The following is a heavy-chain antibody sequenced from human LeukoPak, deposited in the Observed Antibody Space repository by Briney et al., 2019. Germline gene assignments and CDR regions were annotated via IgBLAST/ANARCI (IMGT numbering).Heavy chain of an antibody. CDR1: GGSISSSNW. V-gene: IGHV4-4*02. D-gene: IGHD6-13*01. CDR3: ARPGVLVVRQQLVRGWFDP. CDR2: IYHSGST. J-gene: IGHJ5*02. Sequence: SGTLSLICAVSGGSISSSNWWSWVRQSPGKGLEWIGEIYHSGSTNYNPSLKSRVTISVDTSKNQFSLKLSSVTAADTAVYYCARPGVLVVRQQLVRGWFDPWGQGTLVTVSS.